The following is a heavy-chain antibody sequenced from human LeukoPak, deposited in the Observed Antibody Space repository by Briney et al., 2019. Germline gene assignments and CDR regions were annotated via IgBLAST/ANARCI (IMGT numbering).Heavy chain of an antibody. CDR2: IWSDGNNR. CDR3: AKDPGASVSGFHMDV. D-gene: IGHD2-8*02. Sequence: GGSLRLSCAASGVTFRNYGMHWVRQAPGKGLERVSFIWSDGNNRFYADSVKGRFTISRDNSKNMLYLQMDTLRSEDTALYYCAKDPGASVSGFHMDVWGKGTTVIVSS. J-gene: IGHJ6*03. V-gene: IGHV3-30*02. CDR1: GVTFRNYG.